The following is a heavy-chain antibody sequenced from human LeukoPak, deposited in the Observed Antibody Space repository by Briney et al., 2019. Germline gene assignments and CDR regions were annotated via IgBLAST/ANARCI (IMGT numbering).Heavy chain of an antibody. CDR1: GGSISSYY. Sequence: SETLSLTCTVSGGSISSYYWSWIRQPPGKGLEWMGYIYYSGSTNYNPSLKSRVTISVDKSTNQFSLKLSSVTAADTAVYYCARLWGYSYGLRRPPYYFDYWGQGTLVTVSS. V-gene: IGHV4-59*08. J-gene: IGHJ4*02. CDR2: IYYSGST. CDR3: ARLWGYSYGLRRPPYYFDY. D-gene: IGHD5-18*01.